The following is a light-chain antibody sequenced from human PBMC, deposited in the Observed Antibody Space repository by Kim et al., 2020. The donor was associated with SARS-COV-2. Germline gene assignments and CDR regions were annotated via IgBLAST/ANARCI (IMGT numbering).Light chain of an antibody. J-gene: IGKJ1*01. Sequence: SPGERATPSCRASRSVGTNYLAWYQQKRGQAPRLLIYGSSRRATGIPDRFSGSGSGTDFTLTISRLEPEDFAMYYCQQYSSLPRTFGQGTKVDIK. V-gene: IGKV3-20*01. CDR3: QQYSSLPRT. CDR2: GSS. CDR1: RSVGTNY.